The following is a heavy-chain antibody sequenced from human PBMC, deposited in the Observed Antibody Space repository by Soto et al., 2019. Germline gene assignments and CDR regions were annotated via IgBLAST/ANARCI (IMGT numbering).Heavy chain of an antibody. CDR1: GFTFVSYS. V-gene: IGHV3-21*01. D-gene: IGHD2-21*02. J-gene: IGHJ3*01. Sequence: WGSLRLSCAASGFTFVSYSMNFFRHSPCKWLEWVSSISSSSSYIYYADSVKGRFTISRDNAKNSLYLQMNSLRAEDTAVYYCARDTLIVVVTATHAFDVWGQGTMVTVSS. CDR3: ARDTLIVVVTATHAFDV. CDR2: ISSSSSYI.